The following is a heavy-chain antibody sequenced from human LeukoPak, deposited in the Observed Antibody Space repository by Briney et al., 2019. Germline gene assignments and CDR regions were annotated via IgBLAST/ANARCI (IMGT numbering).Heavy chain of an antibody. J-gene: IGHJ3*02. CDR2: IYTSGST. CDR3: ARVMAAIWPHDAFDI. Sequence: KSSETLSLTCTVSGGSISSYYWSWIRQPAGKGLEWIGRIYTSGSTNYNPSLKSRVTMSVDTSKNQFSLKLSSVTAADTAVYYCARVMAAIWPHDAFDIWGQGTMATVSS. V-gene: IGHV4-4*07. D-gene: IGHD2-2*01. CDR1: GGSISSYY.